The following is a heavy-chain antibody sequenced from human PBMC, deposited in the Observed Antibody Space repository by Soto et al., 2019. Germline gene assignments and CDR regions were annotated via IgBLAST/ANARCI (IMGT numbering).Heavy chain of an antibody. V-gene: IGHV4-31*01. J-gene: IGHJ4*02. CDR2: IYYSGST. Sequence: QVQLQESGPGLVKPSQTLSLTCTVSCGSISSGGYYWSWIRQHPGKGLESIGYIYYSGSTYYNPSLKSPVTISVDTSKNQFSLKLSSVTAADTAVYYCARDTAAGNFDFWGQGTLVTVSS. CDR1: CGSISSGGYY. CDR3: ARDTAAGNFDF. D-gene: IGHD6-13*01.